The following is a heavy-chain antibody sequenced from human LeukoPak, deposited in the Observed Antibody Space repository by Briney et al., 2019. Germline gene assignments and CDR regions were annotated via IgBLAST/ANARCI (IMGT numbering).Heavy chain of an antibody. CDR2: INPSGGST. J-gene: IGHJ2*01. CDR3: ARAGSGLNFDL. V-gene: IGHV1-46*01. Sequence: ASVKVSCKASGYTFTSYYMHWVRQAPGQGLEWMGIINPSGGSTSYAQKFQGRVTMTRDMSTSTVYMELSSLRSEDTAVYYCARAGSGLNFDLWGRGTLVTVSS. CDR1: GYTFTSYY. D-gene: IGHD6-19*01.